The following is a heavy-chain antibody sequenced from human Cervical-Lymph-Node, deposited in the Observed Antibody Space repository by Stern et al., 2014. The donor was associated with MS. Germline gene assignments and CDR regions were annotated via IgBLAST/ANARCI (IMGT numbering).Heavy chain of an antibody. J-gene: IGHJ6*02. Sequence: QITLKESGPAVVKPTQTLTLTCTFSGFSLSSDGMCVTWIRQPPGKALEWLALIDGTNDKYYNTSLKTRLTISKDTPKNQVVLTMTNIDPMDTATYYCARMVGATGYYYDVDVWGQGTTVTVSS. CDR2: IDGTNDK. V-gene: IGHV2-70*01. D-gene: IGHD1-26*01. CDR1: GFSLSSDGMC. CDR3: ARMVGATGYYYDVDV.